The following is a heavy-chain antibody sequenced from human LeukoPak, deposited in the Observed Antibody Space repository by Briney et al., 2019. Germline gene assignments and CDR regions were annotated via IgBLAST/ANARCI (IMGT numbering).Heavy chain of an antibody. J-gene: IGHJ1*01. Sequence: SDTLSLTSAVYGGSFSGDYWRWIRQTPGKGLEWVWEINHSGSTNYNTPLKSRDTISVGTSKNQFSLKLSSVTAADAAVYYCARCRGYSGYPKYFQHWGQGTLVTVSS. CDR1: GGSFSGDY. CDR3: ARCRGYSGYPKYFQH. V-gene: IGHV4-34*01. D-gene: IGHD5-12*01. CDR2: INHSGST.